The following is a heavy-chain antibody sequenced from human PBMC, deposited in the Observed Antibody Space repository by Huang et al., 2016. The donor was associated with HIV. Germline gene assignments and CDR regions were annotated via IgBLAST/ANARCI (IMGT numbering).Heavy chain of an antibody. J-gene: IGHJ3*02. Sequence: QVQLVESGGGVVQPGGSLRLSCAASGFTFSSYGMHWVRQAPGKGLEWGAFIRYDGSNKYYADSVRGRFTISRDNSKNTLYLKMNSLRAEDTAVYYCAKGSMANAFDIWGQGTMVTVSS. D-gene: IGHD3-10*01. V-gene: IGHV3-30*02. CDR2: IRYDGSNK. CDR1: GFTFSSYG. CDR3: AKGSMANAFDI.